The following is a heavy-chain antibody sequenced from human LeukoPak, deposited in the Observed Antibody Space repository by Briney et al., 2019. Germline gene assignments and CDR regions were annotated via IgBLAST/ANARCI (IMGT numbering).Heavy chain of an antibody. J-gene: IGHJ6*03. CDR2: INHSGSS. Sequence: GSLRLSCAASGFTFSSYAMSWVRQPPGKGLEWIGEINHSGSSTYNPSLKSRVIISVDTSKNQFSLQLTSVTAADTAVYYCARVGDLFGAHRVRGLPPDYYYMDVWGKGTMVTVSS. CDR1: GFTFSSYA. D-gene: IGHD3-10*01. CDR3: ARVGDLFGAHRVRGLPPDYYYMDV. V-gene: IGHV4-34*01.